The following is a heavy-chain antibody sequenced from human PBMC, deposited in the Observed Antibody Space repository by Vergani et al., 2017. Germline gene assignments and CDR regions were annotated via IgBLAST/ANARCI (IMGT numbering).Heavy chain of an antibody. J-gene: IGHJ6*02. Sequence: EVQLLESGGDLVQPGGSLRLSCAASGFTFNHYAMNWVRQAPGKWLEWVSGISGSGGSTYYAGSVKGRFTISRDSSKNTMYLQMNSLSAGDTAVYYCAKANRRNSGYDYLYNYHAMDVWGQGTTVTVSS. CDR3: AKANRRNSGYDYLYNYHAMDV. CDR2: ISGSGGST. D-gene: IGHD5-12*01. CDR1: GFTFNHYA. V-gene: IGHV3-23*01.